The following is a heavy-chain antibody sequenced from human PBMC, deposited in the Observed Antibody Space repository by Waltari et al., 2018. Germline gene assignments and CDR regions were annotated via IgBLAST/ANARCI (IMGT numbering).Heavy chain of an antibody. V-gene: IGHV4-34*01. CDR1: GGTFHDHY. D-gene: IGHD3-22*01. Sequence: QVQLQQWGAGLLKPSEILSLTCAVYGGTFHDHYWNWIRQPPGKGLEWIGQINDSGSTNYNPSLRSRVTISVDTSKNQFSLNLSSVTAADTAVYYCASSYYDTSGYSPFDYWGQGTLVTVSS. CDR3: ASSYYDTSGYSPFDY. J-gene: IGHJ4*02. CDR2: INDSGST.